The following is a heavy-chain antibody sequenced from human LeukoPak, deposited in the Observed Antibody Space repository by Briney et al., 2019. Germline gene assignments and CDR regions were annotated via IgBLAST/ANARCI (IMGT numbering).Heavy chain of an antibody. Sequence: PSETLSLTCTVSGGSISNSSYYWGWIRQPPGKGLEWIGSIYYSGITYYNPSLKSRVTISVHTSKNQFSLKLSSVTAPDTAVYYCARRVQSGSYFTWFDPWGQGTLVTVSS. CDR2: IYYSGIT. CDR1: GGSISNSSYY. V-gene: IGHV4-39*07. J-gene: IGHJ5*02. D-gene: IGHD1-26*01. CDR3: ARRVQSGSYFTWFDP.